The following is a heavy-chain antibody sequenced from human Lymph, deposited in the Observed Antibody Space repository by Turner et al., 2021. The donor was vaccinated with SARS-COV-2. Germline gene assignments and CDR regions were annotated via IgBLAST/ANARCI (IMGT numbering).Heavy chain of an antibody. V-gene: IGHV1-8*01. J-gene: IGHJ6*02. D-gene: IGHD1-26*01. Sequence: QVQLVQSGAEVKKPGASVKVSCKASGYTFTSYDINWVRQATGQGLEWMGWMNPNSGNTGYAQKFQGRVTMTRNISISTAYMELSTLRSEDTAVDYCARGRYSGGGMDVWGQGTTVTVSS. CDR2: MNPNSGNT. CDR1: GYTFTSYD. CDR3: ARGRYSGGGMDV.